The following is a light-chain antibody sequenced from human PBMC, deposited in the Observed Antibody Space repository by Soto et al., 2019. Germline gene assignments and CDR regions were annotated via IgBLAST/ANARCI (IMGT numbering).Light chain of an antibody. V-gene: IGKV3D-20*02. CDR2: AVS. CDR3: QQRSHWPT. Sequence: ETVLTQSPGTLSLSPGERATLSCRASQSVNSNYLAWYQQKPGQAPRLLIYAVSTRATGIPDRFSGSGSGTDFTLTISSLEPEDFAFYFCQQRSHWPTFGQGTKVDIK. J-gene: IGKJ1*01. CDR1: QSVNSNY.